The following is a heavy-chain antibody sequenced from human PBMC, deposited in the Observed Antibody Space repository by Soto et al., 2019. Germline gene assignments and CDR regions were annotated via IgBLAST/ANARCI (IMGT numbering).Heavy chain of an antibody. J-gene: IGHJ6*03. D-gene: IGHD3-10*01. CDR2: ISSSISTI. CDR1: GFTFSNFG. Sequence: GGSLRLSCAASGFTFSNFGMNWVRQAPAKGLEWVSYISSSISTIYYADSVKGRFTISRDNADNSLYLQMNSLRAEDTAVYYCARSITMIRDYYYYYYMDVWGKGTTVTVSS. CDR3: ARSITMIRDYYYYYYMDV. V-gene: IGHV3-48*01.